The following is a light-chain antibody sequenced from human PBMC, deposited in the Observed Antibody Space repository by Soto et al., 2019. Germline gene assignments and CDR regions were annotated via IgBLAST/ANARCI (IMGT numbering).Light chain of an antibody. CDR1: QSVGSN. CDR2: GAS. Sequence: EVVMTQSPATLSVSPGERVTLSCRASQSVGSNLAWYQQKRDQVPRLLIYGASTRATGIPIRFSGSGSGTEFTLAISSLQSEDFAVYYCQQYNDWPITFGGGTKVEIK. CDR3: QQYNDWPIT. V-gene: IGKV3-15*01. J-gene: IGKJ4*01.